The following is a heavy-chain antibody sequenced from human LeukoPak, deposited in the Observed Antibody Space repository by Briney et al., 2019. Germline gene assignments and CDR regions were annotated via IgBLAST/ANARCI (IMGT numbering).Heavy chain of an antibody. D-gene: IGHD3-3*01. CDR1: GGTFSSYA. CDR2: IIPIFGTA. CDR3: ARGQNFNYYYYYMDV. V-gene: IGHV1-69*01. J-gene: IGHJ6*03. Sequence: ASVKVSCKASGGTFSSYAISWVRQAPGQGLEWMGGIIPIFGTANYAQKFQGRVTITADESTSTAYMELSSLRSEDTAVYYCARGQNFNYYYYYMDVWGKGTTVTVSS.